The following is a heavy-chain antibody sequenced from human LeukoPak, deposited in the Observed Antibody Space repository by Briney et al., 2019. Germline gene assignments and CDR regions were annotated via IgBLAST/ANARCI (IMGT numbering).Heavy chain of an antibody. CDR2: ISSSGSTK. J-gene: IGHJ3*02. Sequence: GGSLRLSCAASGFRFSDYYMIWIRQAPGKGLEWVSYISSSGSTKYYADSVKGRFTISRDNARNSLFLQMNRLRAEDTAEYYCARDATMIVVTGNFDIWGQGTLLTVSS. V-gene: IGHV3-11*04. D-gene: IGHD3-22*01. CDR3: ARDATMIVVTGNFDI. CDR1: GFRFSDYY.